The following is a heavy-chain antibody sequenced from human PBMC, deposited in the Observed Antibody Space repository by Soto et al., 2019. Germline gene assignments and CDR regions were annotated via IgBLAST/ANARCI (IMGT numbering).Heavy chain of an antibody. D-gene: IGHD3-22*01. CDR3: ARDSSGYYDSWGAFDI. Sequence: EVQLVESGGGLVQPGGSLRLSCAASGFTVSSNYMSWVRQAPGKGLEWVSVIYSGGSTYYADSVKGRFTISRDNSKNTLYLQMNSLRAEDTAVYYCARDSSGYYDSWGAFDIWGQGTMVTVSS. CDR2: IYSGGST. J-gene: IGHJ3*02. CDR1: GFTVSSNY. V-gene: IGHV3-66*01.